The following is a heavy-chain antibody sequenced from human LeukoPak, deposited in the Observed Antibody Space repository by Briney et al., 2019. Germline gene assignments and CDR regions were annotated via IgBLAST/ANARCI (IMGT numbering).Heavy chain of an antibody. V-gene: IGHV3-23*01. D-gene: IGHD2-15*01. J-gene: IGHJ4*02. Sequence: GGSLRLSCAASGFTFSSYAMSWVRQTPGKGLEWVPAISGSGGSTYYADSVKGRFTFSRDNSKNTLYLQMNSLRAEDTAVYYCAKDIVVEAANGGTFDYWGQGTLVTVSS. CDR3: AKDIVVEAANGGTFDY. CDR1: GFTFSSYA. CDR2: ISGSGGST.